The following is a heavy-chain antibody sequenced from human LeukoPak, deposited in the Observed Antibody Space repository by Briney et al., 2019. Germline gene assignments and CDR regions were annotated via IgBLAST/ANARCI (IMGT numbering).Heavy chain of an antibody. CDR1: GFTFSSYG. J-gene: IGHJ4*02. D-gene: IGHD3-10*01. V-gene: IGHV3-30*18. CDR3: AKVRVYYFDY. CDR2: ISYDGSNK. Sequence: GRSLRLSCAASGFTFSSYGMHWVRQAPGKGLEWVAVISYDGSNKYYADSVKDRFTISRDNSKNTLYLQMNSLRAEDTAVYYCAKVRVYYFDYWGQGTLVTVSS.